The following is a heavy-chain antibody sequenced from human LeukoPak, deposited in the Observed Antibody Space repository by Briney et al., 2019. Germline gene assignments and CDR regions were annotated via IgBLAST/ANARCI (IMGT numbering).Heavy chain of an antibody. J-gene: IGHJ3*02. CDR1: GGSISSYY. Sequence: SETLSLTCTVSGGSISSYYWSWIRQPPGKGLEWIGTIYYSGSTYYNPSLKSRVTISVDTSKNQFSLKLSSVTAADTAVYYCARGESGPGAFDIWGQGTMVTVSS. V-gene: IGHV4-59*08. D-gene: IGHD3-3*01. CDR2: IYYSGST. CDR3: ARGESGPGAFDI.